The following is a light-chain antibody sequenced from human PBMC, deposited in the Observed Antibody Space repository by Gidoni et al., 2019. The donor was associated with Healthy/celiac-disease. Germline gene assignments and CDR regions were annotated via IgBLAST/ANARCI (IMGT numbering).Light chain of an antibody. J-gene: IGKJ4*01. Sequence: AIRMTQSPSSFSASTGDRVTITCRASQGISSYLAWYQQKPRKAPKLLIYAASTLQSGVPSRFSGSGPGTDFTLTISCLQSEDFATYYCQQYYSYPLTFGGGTKVEIK. V-gene: IGKV1-8*01. CDR1: QGISSY. CDR3: QQYYSYPLT. CDR2: AAS.